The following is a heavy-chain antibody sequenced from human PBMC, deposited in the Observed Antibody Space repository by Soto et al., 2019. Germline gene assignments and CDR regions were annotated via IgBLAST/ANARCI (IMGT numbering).Heavy chain of an antibody. D-gene: IGHD3-16*02. CDR1: GFTFSSYS. V-gene: IGHV3-21*01. Sequence: PGGSLRPSCAASGFTFSSYSMNWVRQAPGKGLEWVSSISSSSSYIYYADSVKGRFTISRDNAKSSLYLQMNSLRAEDTAVYYCARDLSDPTLGMDVWGQGTTVTVSS. CDR3: ARDLSDPTLGMDV. CDR2: ISSSSSYI. J-gene: IGHJ6*02.